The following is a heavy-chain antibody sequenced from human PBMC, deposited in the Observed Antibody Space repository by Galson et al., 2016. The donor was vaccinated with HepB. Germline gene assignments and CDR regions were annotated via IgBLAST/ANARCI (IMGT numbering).Heavy chain of an antibody. CDR3: AALGAASFRDEGGY. J-gene: IGHJ4*02. CDR1: GFTFSSHW. V-gene: IGHV3-7*02. D-gene: IGHD6-13*01. CDR2: INFNGNDI. Sequence: SLRLSCAASGFTFSSHWMSWVRQAPGKGLEWMAYINFNGNDIYYVDSVRGRFTISRDNAKNSLYLQMNSLRVDDTAVYYCAALGAASFRDEGGYWGQGTLVTVS.